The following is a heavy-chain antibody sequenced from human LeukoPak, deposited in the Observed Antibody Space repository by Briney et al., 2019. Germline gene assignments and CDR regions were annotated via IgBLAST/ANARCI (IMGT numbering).Heavy chain of an antibody. Sequence: GGSLRLSCAASGIVFSNTAMNWARQSPGRGLEWVSAISGGGERTFYADSVKGRFTISRDNSKNMVYLQMNSLRADDTAIYYCGKDGGQYSSGPEFNPRGQGALVTVSS. CDR2: ISGGGERT. CDR3: GKDGGQYSSGPEFNP. D-gene: IGHD6-19*01. CDR1: GIVFSNTA. J-gene: IGHJ5*02. V-gene: IGHV3-23*01.